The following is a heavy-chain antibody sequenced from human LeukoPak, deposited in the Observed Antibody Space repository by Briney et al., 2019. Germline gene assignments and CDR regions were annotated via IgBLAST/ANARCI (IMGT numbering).Heavy chain of an antibody. J-gene: IGHJ4*02. CDR3: AKDMSVRDDDYFDY. D-gene: IGHD3-10*01. Sequence: GRSLRLSCAAFGFTFDDYAMHWVRQAPGKGLEWVSGISWNSGSIGYADSVKGRFTISRDNAKNSLYLQMNSLRAEDTALYYCAKDMSVRDDDYFDYWGQGTLVTVSS. V-gene: IGHV3-9*01. CDR1: GFTFDDYA. CDR2: ISWNSGSI.